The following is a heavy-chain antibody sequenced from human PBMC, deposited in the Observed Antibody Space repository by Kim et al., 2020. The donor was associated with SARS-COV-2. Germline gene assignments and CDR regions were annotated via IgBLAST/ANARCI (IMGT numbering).Heavy chain of an antibody. V-gene: IGHV4-61*03. CDR3: ARIWRGDSGSYPFDY. Sequence: SETLSLTCTVSGGSVSSGTYYWSWIRQPPGKGLECIGYVYYSGSTNYNPSLKSRATMSVDTSENHFSLKLTSVTAADTAVYYCARIWRGDSGSYPFDYWGQGTLVTVSS. D-gene: IGHD3-10*01. CDR2: VYYSGST. J-gene: IGHJ4*02. CDR1: GGSVSSGTYY.